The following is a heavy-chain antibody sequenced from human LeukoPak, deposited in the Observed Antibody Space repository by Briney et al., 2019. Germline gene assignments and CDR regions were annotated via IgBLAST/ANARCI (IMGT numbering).Heavy chain of an antibody. CDR3: ARVSGSYGSGSYWDAFDI. D-gene: IGHD3-10*01. J-gene: IGHJ3*02. V-gene: IGHV1-2*02. CDR1: GYTFTGYY. Sequence: ASVKVSCKASGYTFTGYYMHWVRQAPGQGLEWMGWINPNSGGTNYAQKFQGRVTMTRDMSISTAYMELSRLRSDDTAVYYCARVSGSYGSGSYWDAFDIWGQGTMVTVSS. CDR2: INPNSGGT.